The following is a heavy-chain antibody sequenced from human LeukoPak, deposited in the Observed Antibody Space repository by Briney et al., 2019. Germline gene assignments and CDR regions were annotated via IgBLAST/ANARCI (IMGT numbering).Heavy chain of an antibody. Sequence: PSETLSLTCTVSGVSISSGGYYWSWLRQHPGTGLEWIGYIYYSGSTYYNPSLKSRVTISVDTSKNQFSLKLSSVTATDTAVYYCATYYDILTGVDYWGQGTLVTVSS. CDR3: ATYYDILTGVDY. CDR2: IYYSGST. CDR1: GVSISSGGYY. D-gene: IGHD3-9*01. J-gene: IGHJ4*02. V-gene: IGHV4-31*03.